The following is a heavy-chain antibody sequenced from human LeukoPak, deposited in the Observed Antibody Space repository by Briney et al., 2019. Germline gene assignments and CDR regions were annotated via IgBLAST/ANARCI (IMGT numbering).Heavy chain of an antibody. V-gene: IGHV4-39*07. CDR2: IYYSGST. CDR1: GGSISSSSYY. D-gene: IGHD6-6*01. J-gene: IGHJ6*03. Sequence: SETLSLTCTVSGGSISSSSYYWGWIRQPPGKELEWIGNIYYSGSTYYNPSLKSRVTISVDTSKNQFSLMLSSVTAADTAVYYCARDGPIGIAARRNYYYYMDVWGKGTTVTVSS. CDR3: ARDGPIGIAARRNYYYYMDV.